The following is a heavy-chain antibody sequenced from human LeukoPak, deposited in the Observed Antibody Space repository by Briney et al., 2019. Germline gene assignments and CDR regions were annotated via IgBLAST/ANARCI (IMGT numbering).Heavy chain of an antibody. CDR1: GGSISSYY. CDR2: MCYSWST. J-gene: IGHJ4*02. D-gene: IGHD3-22*01. Sequence: SESLSLTCTASGGSISSYYWSWIRQPPGKGLEWIGYMCYSWSTNYNPSLKSRVTISVDTSKNQYSLKLSSVTAADTAVYYCARARAHLKYYYDSSGYYYFDYWGQGTLVTVSS. V-gene: IGHV4-59*12. CDR3: ARARAHLKYYYDSSGYYYFDY.